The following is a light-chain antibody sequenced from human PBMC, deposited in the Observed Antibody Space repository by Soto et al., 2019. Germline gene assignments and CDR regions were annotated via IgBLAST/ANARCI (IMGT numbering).Light chain of an antibody. Sequence: QSVLTQPPSVSGAPGQRVTISCTGRRSNIGAGYDVHWYQQIPGAAPKLLIYGNSNRPSGVPDRFSGSKSGTSASLAITGLQAEDEADYYCQSYDASLSGDVVFGGGTKLTVL. CDR1: RSNIGAGYD. V-gene: IGLV1-40*01. CDR2: GNS. J-gene: IGLJ2*01. CDR3: QSYDASLSGDVV.